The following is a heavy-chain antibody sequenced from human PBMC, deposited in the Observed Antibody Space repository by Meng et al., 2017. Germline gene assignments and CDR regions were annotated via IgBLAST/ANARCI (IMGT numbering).Heavy chain of an antibody. CDR2: IIPIFGTA. V-gene: IGHV1-69*13. CDR1: GGTFSSYA. D-gene: IGHD3-3*01. Sequence: SVKVSCKASGGTFSSYAISWVRQAPGQGLEWMGGIIPIFGTANYAQKFQGRVTITADESMSTAYMELSSLRSEDTAVYYCARVGMDFWSGPNDYWGQGTLVTVSS. CDR3: ARVGMDFWSGPNDY. J-gene: IGHJ4*02.